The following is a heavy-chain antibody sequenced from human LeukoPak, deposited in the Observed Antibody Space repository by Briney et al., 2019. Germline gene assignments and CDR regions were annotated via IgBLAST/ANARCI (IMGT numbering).Heavy chain of an antibody. J-gene: IGHJ5*02. CDR1: GGSISSTSYY. CDR3: ATLTTPGWFNP. V-gene: IGHV4-39*07. Sequence: SETLSLTCTVSGGSISSTSYYWGWIRQPPGKGLEWIGNIYYSGSTYYNPSLKSRVTISVDTSKNQFSLKLSSVTAADTAVYYCATLTTPGWFNPWGQGTLVTVSS. D-gene: IGHD1-1*01. CDR2: IYYSGST.